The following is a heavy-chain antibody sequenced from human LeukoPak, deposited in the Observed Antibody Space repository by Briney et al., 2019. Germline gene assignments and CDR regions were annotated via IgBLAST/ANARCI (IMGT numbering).Heavy chain of an antibody. Sequence: MPSGTLSLTCAVSGGSISSSNWWSWVRQPPGKGLEWIGEIYHSGSTNYNPSLKSRVTISVDKSKNQFSLKLSSVTAADTAVYYCARWAQVVTATTYYFDYWGQGTLVTVSS. D-gene: IGHD2-21*02. CDR2: IYHSGST. CDR3: ARWAQVVTATTYYFDY. CDR1: GGSISSSNW. J-gene: IGHJ4*02. V-gene: IGHV4-4*02.